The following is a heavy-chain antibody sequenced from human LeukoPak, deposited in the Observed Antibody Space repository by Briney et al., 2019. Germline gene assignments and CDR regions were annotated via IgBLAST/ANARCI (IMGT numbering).Heavy chain of an antibody. J-gene: IGHJ4*02. D-gene: IGHD3-16*01. CDR1: GYTFTGYY. V-gene: IGHV1-2*02. CDR3: ARLLRGGYVFDY. CDR2: INPNSGGT. Sequence: ASVKVSCKASGYTFTGYYMHWVRQAPGQGLEWMGWINPNSGGTNYAQKFQGRVTITRDTSISTAYMELSRLRSDDTAVYYCARLLRGGYVFDYWGQGSLVTVSS.